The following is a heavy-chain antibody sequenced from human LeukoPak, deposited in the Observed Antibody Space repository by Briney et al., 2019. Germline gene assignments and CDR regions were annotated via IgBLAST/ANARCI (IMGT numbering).Heavy chain of an antibody. J-gene: IGHJ4*02. CDR2: IKPDGSEK. CDR3: ARGGAATGRFDF. V-gene: IGHV3-7*01. Sequence: PGGSLRLSCAASGFTFSSYSMNWVRQAPGQGLEWVANIKPDGSEKYFVDSVKGRFTISRDNAKNSLYLLMNSLRAEDTAVYYCARGGAATGRFDFWGQGTLVTVSS. CDR1: GFTFSSYS. D-gene: IGHD6-13*01.